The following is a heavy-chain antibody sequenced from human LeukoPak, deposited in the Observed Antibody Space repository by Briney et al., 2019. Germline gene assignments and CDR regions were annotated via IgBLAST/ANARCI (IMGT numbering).Heavy chain of an antibody. CDR3: ARGWFGENYLDY. CDR1: GGTFSSYA. V-gene: IGHV1-69*01. CDR2: IIPIFGTA. Sequence: SVKVSCKASGGTFSSYAISWVRQAPGQGLEWMGGIIPIFGTANYARKFQGRVTITADESTSTAYMELSSLRSEDTAVYYCARGWFGENYLDYWGQGTLVTVSS. J-gene: IGHJ4*02. D-gene: IGHD3-10*01.